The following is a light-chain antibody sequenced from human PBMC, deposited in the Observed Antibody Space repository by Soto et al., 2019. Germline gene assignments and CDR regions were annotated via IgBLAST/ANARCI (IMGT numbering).Light chain of an antibody. CDR2: DAS. J-gene: IGKJ3*01. Sequence: ENVLTQSPATLSLSPGERATLSCRASQSVSNYVAWYQQKPGQAPRLLIYDASNRATGIPARFSGSGSGTDFTLTISRLEPEDFAVYYCPQRSNWLFGPGTKVDIK. CDR3: PQRSNWL. CDR1: QSVSNY. V-gene: IGKV3-11*01.